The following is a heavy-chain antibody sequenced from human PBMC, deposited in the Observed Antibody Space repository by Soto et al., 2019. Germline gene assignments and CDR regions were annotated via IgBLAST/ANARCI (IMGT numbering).Heavy chain of an antibody. J-gene: IGHJ5*02. CDR1: GGSISSGGYS. Sequence: SETLSLTCVVSGGSISSGGYSWSWIRQPPGKGLEWIGYIYHSGSTYYNPSLKSRVTISVDRSKNQFSLKLSSVTAADTAVYYCVRVPGPWGQGTLVTSPQ. CDR3: VRVPGP. V-gene: IGHV4-30-2*01. CDR2: IYHSGST.